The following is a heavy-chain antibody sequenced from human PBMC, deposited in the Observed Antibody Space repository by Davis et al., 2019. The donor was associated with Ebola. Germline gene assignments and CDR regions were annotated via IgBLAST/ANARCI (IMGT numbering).Heavy chain of an antibody. V-gene: IGHV3-21*01. CDR1: GFTFSTYS. CDR3: ARDSTFGG. Sequence: PGGSLRLSCAASGFTFSTYSMSWVRQAPGKGLEWVSSISSDSDYIYYADSVKGRFTISRDNAKNSLYLQMNSLRAEDTAVYYCARDSTFGGWGQGTLVTVSS. J-gene: IGHJ4*02. D-gene: IGHD3-10*01. CDR2: ISSDSDYI.